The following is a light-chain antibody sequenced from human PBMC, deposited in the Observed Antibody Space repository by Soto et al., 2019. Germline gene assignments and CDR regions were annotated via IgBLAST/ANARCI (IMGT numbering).Light chain of an antibody. J-gene: IGKJ4*01. CDR2: GAS. Sequence: EIVMTQSPATLSVSPGERATLSCRASQSVSSNLAWYQQKPGQAPRLLIYGASTRATGIPATFSGSGSGTEFTLTISSLQSEDFAVYSCQQYNNRPLTFGGGTKVEIK. CDR3: QQYNNRPLT. CDR1: QSVSSN. V-gene: IGKV3-15*01.